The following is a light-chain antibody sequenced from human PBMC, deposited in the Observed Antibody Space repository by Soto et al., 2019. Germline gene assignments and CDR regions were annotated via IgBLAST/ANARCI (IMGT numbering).Light chain of an antibody. V-gene: IGKV3-11*01. CDR3: QQRSKWPIT. CDR1: QSVSTY. Sequence: DIVLTQSPATLSLSPGERATLSCRASQSVSTYLAWYQQKPGQAPRLFIYDASNMATGIPARFSGSGSGTDFTLTISSLEPEDFAVYYCQQRSKWPITFGQGTRLEIK. J-gene: IGKJ5*01. CDR2: DAS.